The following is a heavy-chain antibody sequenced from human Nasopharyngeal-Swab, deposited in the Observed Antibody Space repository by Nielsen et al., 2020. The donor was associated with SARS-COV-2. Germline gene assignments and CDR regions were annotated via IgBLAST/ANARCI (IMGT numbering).Heavy chain of an antibody. CDR1: GGSFSGYY. CDR3: ARLWSGSYYGFLGQQAAYFDY. D-gene: IGHD1-26*01. Sequence: SETLSLTCAVYGGSFSGYYWSWIRQPPGKGLEWIGEINHSGSTNYNPSLKSRVTISVDTSKNQFSLKLSSVTAADTAVYYCARLWSGSYYGFLGQQAAYFDYWGQGTLVTVSS. CDR2: INHSGST. J-gene: IGHJ4*02. V-gene: IGHV4-34*01.